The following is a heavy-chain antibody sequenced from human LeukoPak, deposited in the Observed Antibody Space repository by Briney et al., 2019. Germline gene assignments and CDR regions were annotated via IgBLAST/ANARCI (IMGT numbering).Heavy chain of an antibody. Sequence: GASLRLSCAASGFTFSSYATSWVRQAPGKGLEWVSAISGSGGSTYYADSVKGRFTISRDNSKNTLYPQMNSLRAEDTAVYYCAKTPTDWFDPWGQGTLVTVSS. CDR3: AKTPTDWFDP. V-gene: IGHV3-23*01. CDR2: ISGSGGST. CDR1: GFTFSSYA. J-gene: IGHJ5*02.